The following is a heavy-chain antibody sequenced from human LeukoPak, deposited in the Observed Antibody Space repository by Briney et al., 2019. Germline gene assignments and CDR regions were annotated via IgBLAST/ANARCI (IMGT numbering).Heavy chain of an antibody. V-gene: IGHV1-69*04. CDR1: GGNFSSYP. CDR3: ARDLLHYYDSSGSGYENVFDI. J-gene: IGHJ3*02. D-gene: IGHD3-22*01. CDR2: IIPILGIA. Sequence: SVKVSCKASGGNFSSYPLSWVRQAPGQGLEWMGRIIPILGIANYAQKFQGRVTITADKSTSTAYMEPSSLRSEDTAVYYCARDLLHYYDSSGSGYENVFDIGGKGTMVTVSS.